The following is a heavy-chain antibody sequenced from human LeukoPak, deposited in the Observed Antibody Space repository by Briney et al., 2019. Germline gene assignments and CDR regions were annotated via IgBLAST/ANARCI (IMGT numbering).Heavy chain of an antibody. CDR3: ARVNLRGSNYNWFDP. CDR2: ITLVIETA. J-gene: IGHJ5*02. D-gene: IGHD3-10*01. V-gene: IGHV1-69*08. CDR1: GGTFLSHT. Sequence: ASVKVSCTTSGGTFLSHTFSWVRQAPGHGLEWIGKITLVIETAKYAETFQGRLSIYTDKDTTTVYMDLSGLRPDDTADYYCARVNLRGSNYNWFDPWGQGTRVIVSS.